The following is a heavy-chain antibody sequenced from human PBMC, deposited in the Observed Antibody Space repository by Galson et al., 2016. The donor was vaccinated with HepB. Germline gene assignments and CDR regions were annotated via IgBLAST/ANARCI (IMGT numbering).Heavy chain of an antibody. J-gene: IGHJ4*02. CDR1: GGSISGYY. D-gene: IGHD4-23*01. V-gene: IGHV4-4*08. CDR2: IYSSVST. CDR3: ARVVYAGYSILGYYFDS. Sequence: SETLSLTCTVSGGSISGYYWSWIRQPPGKGLEWIAYIYSSVSTNYNPSLKSRVTISIDASKNQFSPKLNSVTAADTAVYFCARVVYAGYSILGYYFDSWGQGTLVTVSS.